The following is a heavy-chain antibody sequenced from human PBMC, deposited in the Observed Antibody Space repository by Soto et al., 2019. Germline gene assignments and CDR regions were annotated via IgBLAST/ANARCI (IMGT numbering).Heavy chain of an antibody. CDR1: GFSLSTSGVG. CDR2: IYWNDDK. CDR3: AHRQGYSGYDYPSFFDP. V-gene: IGHV2-5*01. D-gene: IGHD5-12*01. Sequence: QITLKESGPTLVKPTQTLTLTCTFSGFSLSTSGVGVGWIRQPPGKALEWLALIYWNDDKRYSPSLKSRLTITKDTSKNQVVLTMTNMDPVDTATYYSAHRQGYSGYDYPSFFDPWGQGTLVTVSS. J-gene: IGHJ5*02.